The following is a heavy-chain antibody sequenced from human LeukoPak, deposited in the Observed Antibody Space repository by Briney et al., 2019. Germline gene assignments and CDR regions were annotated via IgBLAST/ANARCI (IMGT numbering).Heavy chain of an antibody. CDR2: ISSDETET. V-gene: IGHV3-30*18. Sequence: GGSLRLSCAASGFTFSTCGMFCGRQAPGKGLEWVAVISSDETETYYADSVKRRFTISRDNSKNTLYLQMNTLRAEDTAVYYCVNVWTSDFGRNNWFDPRGQGTLVTVSS. D-gene: IGHD4-17*01. J-gene: IGHJ5*02. CDR3: VNVWTSDFGRNNWFDP. CDR1: GFTFSTCG.